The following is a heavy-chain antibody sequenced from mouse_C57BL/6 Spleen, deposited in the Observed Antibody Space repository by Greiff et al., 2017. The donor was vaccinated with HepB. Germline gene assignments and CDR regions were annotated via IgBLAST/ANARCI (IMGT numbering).Heavy chain of an antibody. Sequence: QVQLQQSGAELVKPGASVKISCKASGYAFTSYWMNWVKQRPGKGLEWIGQFYPGDGDTNYNGKFKGKATLTADKSSSTAYMQLSSLTSEDSAVYFGASTTAYYFDYWGQGTTLTVSS. CDR2: FYPGDGDT. CDR3: ASTTAYYFDY. D-gene: IGHD1-2*01. CDR1: GYAFTSYW. V-gene: IGHV1-80*01. J-gene: IGHJ2*01.